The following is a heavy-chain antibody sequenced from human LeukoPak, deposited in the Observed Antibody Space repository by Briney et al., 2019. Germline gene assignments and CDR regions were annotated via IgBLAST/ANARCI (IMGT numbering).Heavy chain of an antibody. CDR3: ARVSAAAGTYAFPLDP. CDR2: IYYSGST. V-gene: IGHV4-61*01. J-gene: IGHJ5*02. Sequence: QASETLSLTCTVSGYSISSGFYWGWIRQPPGKGLEWIGYIYYSGSTNYKPSLKSRVTISVDTSKNQFSLKLSSVTAADTAVYYCARVSAAAGTYAFPLDPWGQGTLVTVSS. CDR1: GYSISSGFY. D-gene: IGHD6-13*01.